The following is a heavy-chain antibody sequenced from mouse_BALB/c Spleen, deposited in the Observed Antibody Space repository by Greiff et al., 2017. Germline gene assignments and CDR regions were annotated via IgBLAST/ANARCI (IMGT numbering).Heavy chain of an antibody. J-gene: IGHJ4*01. D-gene: IGHD1-1*01. CDR2: IWAGGST. CDR1: GFSLTSYG. Sequence: VQLQQSGPGLVAPSQSLSITCTVSGFSLTSYGVHWVRQPPGKGLEWLGVIWAGGSTNYNSALMSRLSISKDNPKSQVFLKMNSLQTDDTAMYYCAREGGLLRNAMDYWGQGTSVTVSS. CDR3: AREGGLLRNAMDY. V-gene: IGHV2-9*02.